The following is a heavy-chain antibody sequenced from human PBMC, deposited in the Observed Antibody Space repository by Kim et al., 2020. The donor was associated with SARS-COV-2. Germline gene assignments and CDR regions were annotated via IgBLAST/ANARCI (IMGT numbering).Heavy chain of an antibody. D-gene: IGHD6-13*01. V-gene: IGHV3-74*01. CDR2: INNDGSST. Sequence: GGSLRLSCAASGFTFSNYWMHWVRQAPGKGLVWVSHINNDGSSTNYADSVKGRFTISRDNAKNTLYLQMNSLRAEDTAVYYCATRSPPYSSSYYWFDPWGQGTLVTVSS. J-gene: IGHJ5*02. CDR3: ATRSPPYSSSYYWFDP. CDR1: GFTFSNYW.